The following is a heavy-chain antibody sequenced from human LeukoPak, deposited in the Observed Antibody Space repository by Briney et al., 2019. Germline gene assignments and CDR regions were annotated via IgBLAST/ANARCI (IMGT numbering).Heavy chain of an antibody. CDR2: IFHSGST. CDR3: ARAPIVVVPAATYFDY. J-gene: IGHJ4*02. V-gene: IGHV4-38-2*02. D-gene: IGHD2-2*01. CDR1: GYSISSDYY. Sequence: SETLSLTCSVSGYSISSDYYWGWIRQPPGKGLEWIGSIFHSGSTYYNPSLKSRVTISVDTSMHQFSLKLSSVTAADTAVYFCARAPIVVVPAATYFDYWGQGTLVTVSS.